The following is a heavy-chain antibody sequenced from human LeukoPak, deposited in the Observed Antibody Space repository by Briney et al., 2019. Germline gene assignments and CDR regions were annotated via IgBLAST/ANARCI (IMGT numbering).Heavy chain of an antibody. Sequence: PSETLSLTCTVSGGSISSYYWSWIRQPPGKGLEWIGYIYYSGSTNYNPSLKSRVTISVDTSKSQFSLKLSSVTAADTAVYYCAREFGDYAFDYWGQGTLVTVSS. CDR3: AREFGDYAFDY. D-gene: IGHD4-17*01. J-gene: IGHJ4*02. CDR2: IYYSGST. V-gene: IGHV4-59*01. CDR1: GGSISSYY.